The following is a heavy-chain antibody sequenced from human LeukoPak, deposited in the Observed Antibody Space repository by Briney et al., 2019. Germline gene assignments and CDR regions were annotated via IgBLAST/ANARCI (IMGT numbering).Heavy chain of an antibody. CDR1: GYTFTSYG. V-gene: IGHV1-18*01. J-gene: IGHJ3*02. CDR3: AKPRDSIVGTTTPTRLATLDI. CDR2: ISAYNGNT. Sequence: ASVKVSCKASGYTFTSYGISWVRQAPGQGLEWMGWISAYNGNTNYAQKLQGRVTMTTDTSTSTAYMELRSLRSDDTAVYYCAKPRDSIVGTTTPTRLATLDIWGQGTMVTVSS. D-gene: IGHD1-26*01.